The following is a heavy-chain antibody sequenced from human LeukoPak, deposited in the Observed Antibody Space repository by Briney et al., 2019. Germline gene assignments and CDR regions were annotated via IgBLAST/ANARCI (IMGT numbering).Heavy chain of an antibody. J-gene: IGHJ4*02. Sequence: PSETLSLTCTVSGGSISSSSYYWGWIRQPPGKGLEWIGSIYYSGSTYYNPSLKSRVAISVDTSKNQFSLKLSSVTAADTAVYYCASVVVRRYYFDYWGQGTLVTVSS. CDR3: ASVVVRRYYFDY. D-gene: IGHD2-21*01. CDR2: IYYSGST. CDR1: GGSISSSSYY. V-gene: IGHV4-39*07.